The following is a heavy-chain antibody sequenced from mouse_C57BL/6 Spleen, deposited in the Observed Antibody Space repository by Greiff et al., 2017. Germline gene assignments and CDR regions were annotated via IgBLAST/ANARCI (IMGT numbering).Heavy chain of an antibody. CDR2: IYPGDGDT. Sequence: VQLQQSGAELVKPGASVKISCKASGYAFSSYWMNWVKQRPGKGLEWIGQIYPGDGDTNYNGKFKGKATLTVDKSSSTAYMQLSSLTSEDSAVYFCARHYGSRYWYFDVWGTGTTVTVSS. D-gene: IGHD1-1*01. CDR3: ARHYGSRYWYFDV. V-gene: IGHV1-80*01. J-gene: IGHJ1*03. CDR1: GYAFSSYW.